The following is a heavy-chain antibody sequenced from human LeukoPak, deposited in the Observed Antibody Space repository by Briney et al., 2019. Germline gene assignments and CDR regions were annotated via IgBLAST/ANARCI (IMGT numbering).Heavy chain of an antibody. CDR2: ISGSGGST. D-gene: IGHD3-3*01. J-gene: IGHJ3*02. CDR3: ATKGRGDDSWIRHAFDI. Sequence: GGSLRLSCAASGFTFSSYAMSWVRQAPGKGLEWVSAISGSGGSTYYADSVKGRFTISRDNSKNTLYLQMNSLRAEDTAVYYCATKGRGDDSWIRHAFDIWGQGTMVTVSS. CDR1: GFTFSSYA. V-gene: IGHV3-23*01.